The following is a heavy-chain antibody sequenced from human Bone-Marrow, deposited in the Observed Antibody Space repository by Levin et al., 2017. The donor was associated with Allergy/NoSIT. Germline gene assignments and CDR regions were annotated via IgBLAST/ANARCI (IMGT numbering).Heavy chain of an antibody. CDR2: ISSSDSTI. CDR3: ARTYSSGWYEDS. V-gene: IGHV3-11*01. D-gene: IGHD6-19*01. J-gene: IGHJ4*02. CDR1: GFTFTDYY. Sequence: LSLTCAASGFTFTDYYMSWIRQAPGKGLEWVSYISSSDSTIYYADSVKGRFTISRDNAKSSLYLQMNNLRAEDTAVYYCARTYSSGWYEDSWGQGTLVTVSS.